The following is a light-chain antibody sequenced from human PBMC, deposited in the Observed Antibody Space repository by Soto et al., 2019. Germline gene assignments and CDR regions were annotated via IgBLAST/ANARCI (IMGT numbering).Light chain of an antibody. CDR2: KAS. V-gene: IGKV1-5*03. CDR3: QQYSTYPLT. Sequence: DIQMTQSPSTLSASVGDRVTITCRASQSISSWLAWYQQKPGKAPKLLIHKASNLESGVPSRFSGSGSGADFTLTISSLQPDDFATYCCQQYSTYPLTFGGGTKVEIK. CDR1: QSISSW. J-gene: IGKJ4*01.